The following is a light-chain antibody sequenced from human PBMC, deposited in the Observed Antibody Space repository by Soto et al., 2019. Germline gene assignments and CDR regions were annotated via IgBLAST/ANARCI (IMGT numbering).Light chain of an antibody. Sequence: DIQRPPSPSTLSSSVVYIVTITCRASQSISSWLAWYQQKPGKAPKLLIYDDSSLESGVPSRFSGSGSGTEFTLTISSLQNDDFATYYCQQYNSYSGTFGQGTKVDIK. CDR1: QSISSW. J-gene: IGKJ1*01. V-gene: IGKV1-5*01. CDR3: QQYNSYSGT. CDR2: DDS.